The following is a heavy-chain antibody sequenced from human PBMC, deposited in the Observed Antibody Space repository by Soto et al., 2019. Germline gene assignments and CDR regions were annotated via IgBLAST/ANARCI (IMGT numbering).Heavy chain of an antibody. CDR1: GGSISSGDAY. CDR2: IYYSGST. J-gene: IGHJ4*02. V-gene: IGHV4-30-4*01. CDR3: ARVPPCSSGFGGFDY. D-gene: IGHD6-19*01. Sequence: QVQLQESGPGLVKPSQTLSLTCTVSGGSISSGDAYWSWIRQPPGKGLEWIGYIYYSGSTYYNPSLKSRLTISVDTSINQFSLKLSSVPAADTAVYYCARVPPCSSGFGGFDYWGQGTLATVSS.